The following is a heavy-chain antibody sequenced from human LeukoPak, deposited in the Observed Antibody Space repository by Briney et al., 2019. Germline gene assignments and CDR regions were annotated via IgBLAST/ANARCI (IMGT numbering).Heavy chain of an antibody. Sequence: GGSLRLSCAASGFTFSSYDMSWVRQAPGKGLEWVSDISGSGSTTYHADSVKGRFTSSRDKAKNSLYLQMNSLTAEDTAVYYCARGGSTWTAHWGQGTLVTVS. CDR2: ISGSGSTT. CDR3: ARGGSTWTAH. J-gene: IGHJ4*02. D-gene: IGHD3/OR15-3a*01. V-gene: IGHV3-11*01. CDR1: GFTFSSYD.